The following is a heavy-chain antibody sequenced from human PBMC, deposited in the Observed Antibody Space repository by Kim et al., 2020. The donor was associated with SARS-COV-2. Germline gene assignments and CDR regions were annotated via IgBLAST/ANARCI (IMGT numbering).Heavy chain of an antibody. CDR1: GFTFSSYS. CDR3: ARDPGTGTERGSDFDY. CDR2: ISSSSSYI. D-gene: IGHD1-7*01. J-gene: IGHJ4*02. Sequence: GGSLRLSCAASGFTFSSYSMNWVRQAPGKGLEWVSSISSSSSYIYYADSVKGRFTISRDNAKNSLYLQMNSLRAEDTAVYYCARDPGTGTERGSDFDYWGQGTLVTVSS. V-gene: IGHV3-21*01.